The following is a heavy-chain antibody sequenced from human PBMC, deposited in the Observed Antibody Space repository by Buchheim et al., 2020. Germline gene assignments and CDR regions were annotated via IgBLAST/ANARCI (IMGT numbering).Heavy chain of an antibody. D-gene: IGHD2-2*01. V-gene: IGHV1-2*02. CDR3: ARDLGCSSTSCRYSHYGMDV. CDR1: GYTFTGYY. Sequence: QVQLVQSGAEVKKPGASVKVSCKASGYTFTGYYMHWVRQAPGQGLEWMGWINPNSGGTNYAQKFQGRVTMTRATTISTAYMELSRLRSDDTAVYYCARDLGCSSTSCRYSHYGMDVWGQGTT. CDR2: INPNSGGT. J-gene: IGHJ6*02.